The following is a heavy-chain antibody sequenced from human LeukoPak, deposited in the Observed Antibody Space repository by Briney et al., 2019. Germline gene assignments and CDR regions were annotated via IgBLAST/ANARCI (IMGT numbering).Heavy chain of an antibody. J-gene: IGHJ2*01. CDR2: IYTSGST. V-gene: IGHV4-61*02. Sequence: SETLSLTCTVSGGSISSGSYYWSWIRQPARKGLEWIGRIYTSGSTNYNPSLKSRVTISVDTSKNQFSLKLSSVTAADTAVYYCATSSYDTADKYFDLWGRGTLVTVSS. CDR1: GGSISSGSYY. CDR3: ATSSYDTADKYFDL. D-gene: IGHD3-22*01.